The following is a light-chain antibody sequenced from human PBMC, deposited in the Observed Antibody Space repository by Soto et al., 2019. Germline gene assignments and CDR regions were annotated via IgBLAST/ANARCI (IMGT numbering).Light chain of an antibody. Sequence: EIAMTQSATALSVSPADRATLSCRASQRGSSNLAWYQEKPGQAPRLLIDGASTRATCIPARFSGSGSGTEFTLTISSLQSEDFAVYYCQHYNNWPITFGQGTKLEIK. CDR2: GAS. J-gene: IGKJ5*01. V-gene: IGKV3-15*01. CDR3: QHYNNWPIT. CDR1: QRGSSN.